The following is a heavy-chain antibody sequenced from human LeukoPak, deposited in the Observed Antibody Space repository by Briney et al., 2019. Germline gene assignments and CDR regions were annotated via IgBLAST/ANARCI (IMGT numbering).Heavy chain of an antibody. CDR1: GGSISSGSYY. CDR3: ARLPTITFFDY. D-gene: IGHD5-12*01. J-gene: IGHJ4*02. CDR2: IYTTGST. Sequence: PSETLSLTCTVSGGSISSGSYYWSWIRQPAGKGLDWIGRIYTTGSTNYNPSLKSRVTISVDTSKNQFSLKLSSVTAADTAVYYCARLPTITFFDYWGQGTLVTVSS. V-gene: IGHV4-61*02.